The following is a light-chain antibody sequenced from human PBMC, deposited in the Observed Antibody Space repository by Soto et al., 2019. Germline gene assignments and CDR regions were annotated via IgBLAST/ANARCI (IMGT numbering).Light chain of an antibody. J-gene: IGLJ2*01. CDR3: SSFTSSSTYVL. Sequence: QSALTQPASVSGSPGQSITISCTGTSSDIGGYNYVSWYQHHPGKAPKLMIYEVSNRPSGVSNRFSGSKSDNTASLTISGLQVEDEAHYYCSSFTSSSTYVLFGGGTQLTVL. V-gene: IGLV2-14*01. CDR1: SSDIGGYNY. CDR2: EVS.